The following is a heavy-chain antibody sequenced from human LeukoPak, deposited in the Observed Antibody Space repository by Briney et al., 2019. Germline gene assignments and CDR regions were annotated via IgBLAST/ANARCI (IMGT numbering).Heavy chain of an antibody. CDR2: ISSDGSNK. CDR1: GFTFSTYG. V-gene: IGHV3-30*18. D-gene: IGHD2-15*01. J-gene: IGHJ4*02. Sequence: GGSLRLSCAASGFTFSTYGMHWVRQAPGKGLEWVAVISSDGSNKYYADSVKGRFSISRDNSKNTLYLQMNGLRAEDTAVYYCAKAGCSGGSCYVYFDYWGQGTLVTVSS. CDR3: AKAGCSGGSCYVYFDY.